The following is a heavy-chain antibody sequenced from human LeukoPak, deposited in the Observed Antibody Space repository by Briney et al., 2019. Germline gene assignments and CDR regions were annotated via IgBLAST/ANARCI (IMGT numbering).Heavy chain of an antibody. Sequence: PGGSLRLSCAASGFTFDDYAMHWVRQAPGKGLEWVSGISWNSGSIGYADSVKGRFTISRDNVKNSLYLQMNSLRAEDTALYYCAKDKAVAGINYFDYWGQGTLVTVSS. V-gene: IGHV3-9*01. CDR3: AKDKAVAGINYFDY. CDR2: ISWNSGSI. J-gene: IGHJ4*02. D-gene: IGHD6-19*01. CDR1: GFTFDDYA.